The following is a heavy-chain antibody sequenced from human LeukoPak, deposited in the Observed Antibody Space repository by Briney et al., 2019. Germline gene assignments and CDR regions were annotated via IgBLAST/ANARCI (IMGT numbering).Heavy chain of an antibody. CDR2: IYPNGNT. CDR1: GFTVSSNY. Sequence: PGGSLRLSCAASGFTVSSNYMNWVRQAPGKGLEWVSMIYPNGNTFYTDSVKGRFTISRDNTKNTLYLQMNSLRAEDTAVYYCARPGVRFLEWSGNFDYWGQGTLVTVSS. CDR3: ARPGVRFLEWSGNFDY. D-gene: IGHD3-3*01. V-gene: IGHV3-66*04. J-gene: IGHJ4*02.